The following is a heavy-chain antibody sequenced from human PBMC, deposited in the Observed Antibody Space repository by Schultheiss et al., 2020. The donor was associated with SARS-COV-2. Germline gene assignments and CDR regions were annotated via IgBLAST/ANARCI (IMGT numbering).Heavy chain of an antibody. Sequence: VKVSCKASGGTFSSYAFSWVRQAPGQGLEWMGGIIPIFGTANYAQKFQGRVTITADESTSTAYMELSSLRSEDTAVYYCSGTGTHTLYFDCWGQGTLVTVSS. CDR1: GGTFSSYA. D-gene: IGHD1-1*01. CDR2: IIPIFGTA. V-gene: IGHV1-69*13. CDR3: SGTGTHTLYFDC. J-gene: IGHJ4*02.